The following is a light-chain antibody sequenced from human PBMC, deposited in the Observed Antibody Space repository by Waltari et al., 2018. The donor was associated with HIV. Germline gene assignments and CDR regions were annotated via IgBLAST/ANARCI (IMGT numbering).Light chain of an antibody. CDR3: QQYYSTPPMYT. CDR1: QSILYSSNNKNY. J-gene: IGKJ2*01. Sequence: DIVLTQSPDSLAVSLGARATPYCTSSQSILYSSNNKNYLAWYQQKPGQPPKLLIYWASTRESGVPDRFSGSGSGTDFTLTISSLQAEDVAVYYCQQYYSTPPMYTFGQGTKLEIK. V-gene: IGKV4-1*01. CDR2: WAS.